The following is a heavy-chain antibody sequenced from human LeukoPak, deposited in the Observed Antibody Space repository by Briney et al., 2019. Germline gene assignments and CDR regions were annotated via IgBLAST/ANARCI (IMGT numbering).Heavy chain of an antibody. V-gene: IGHV1-8*01. J-gene: IGHJ6*02. D-gene: IGHD2-15*01. Sequence: ASVKVSCKTSGYSFTNYDINWVRQATGQGLEWMGWMNPNSGNTGYAQKFQGRVTMTRNTSISTAYMELSSLRSEDTAVYYCARLVAPLTSYYYYYYGMDVWGQGTTVTVSS. CDR1: GYSFTNYD. CDR3: ARLVAPLTSYYYYYYGMDV. CDR2: MNPNSGNT.